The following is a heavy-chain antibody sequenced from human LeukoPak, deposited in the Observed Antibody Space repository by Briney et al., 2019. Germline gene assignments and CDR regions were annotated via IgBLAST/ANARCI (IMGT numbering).Heavy chain of an antibody. CDR3: ARDSGYGGNNYWYFDL. D-gene: IGHD4-23*01. Sequence: PSETLSLTCTVSGGSISSYYWSWIRQPAGKGLEWIGRIYTSGSTNYNPSLKSRVTMSVDTSKNQFSLKLSSVTAADTAVYYCARDSGYGGNNYWYFDLWGRGTLVTVSS. V-gene: IGHV4-4*07. CDR2: IYTSGST. CDR1: GGSISSYY. J-gene: IGHJ2*01.